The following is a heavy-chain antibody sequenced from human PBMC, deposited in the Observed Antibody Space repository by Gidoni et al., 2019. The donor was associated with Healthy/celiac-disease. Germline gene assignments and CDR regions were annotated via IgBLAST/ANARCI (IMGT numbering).Heavy chain of an antibody. Sequence: QVQLVQSGAEVKKPGASVKVSCKASGYTFTSYAMHWVRQAPGQRLEWMGWINAGNGNTKYSQKFQGRVTITRDTSASTAYMELSSLRSEDTAVYYCARGHGKQQLVLGWDYYYGMDVWGQGTTVTVSS. CDR3: ARGHGKQQLVLGWDYYYGMDV. CDR1: GYTFTSYA. D-gene: IGHD6-13*01. CDR2: INAGNGNT. J-gene: IGHJ6*02. V-gene: IGHV1-3*01.